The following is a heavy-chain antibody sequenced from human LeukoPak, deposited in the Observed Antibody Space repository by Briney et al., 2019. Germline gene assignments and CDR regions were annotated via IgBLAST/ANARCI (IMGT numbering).Heavy chain of an antibody. CDR1: SESFSGYF. CDR3: ARLRITMVRGVIIRGVFDY. D-gene: IGHD3-10*01. CDR2: INHSGST. J-gene: IGHJ4*02. V-gene: IGHV4-34*01. Sequence: PSETLSLTCAIYSESFSGYFWSWIRQPPGKGLEWIGEINHSGSTNYNPSLKSRVTISVDTSKNQFSLKLSSVTAADTAVYYCARLRITMVRGVIIRGVFDYWGQGTLVTVSS.